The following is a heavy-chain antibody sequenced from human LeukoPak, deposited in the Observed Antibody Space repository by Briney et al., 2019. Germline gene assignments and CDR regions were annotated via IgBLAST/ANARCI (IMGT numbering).Heavy chain of an antibody. J-gene: IGHJ4*02. CDR2: INPSGGST. V-gene: IGHV1-46*01. CDR3: ARGAQLVPVFSRFDY. Sequence: ASVKVSCKASGYTHTSYDINLVRQATGQGLEWMGIINPSGGSTSYAQKFQGRVTMTRDTSTSTVYMELSSLRSEDTAVYYCARGAQLVPVFSRFDYWGQGTLVTVSS. CDR1: GYTHTSYD. D-gene: IGHD6-6*01.